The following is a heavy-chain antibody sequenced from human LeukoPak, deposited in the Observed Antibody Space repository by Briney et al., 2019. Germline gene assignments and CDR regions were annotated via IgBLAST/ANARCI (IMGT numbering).Heavy chain of an antibody. Sequence: ASVKVSCKASGYTFTSYYMHWVRQAPGQGLEWMGIINPSGGSTNYAQKFQGRVTMTRDTSISTAYMELSRLRSDDTAVYYCARLASDYYGSGSAIDYWGQGTLVTVSS. CDR2: INPSGGST. CDR1: GYTFTSYY. D-gene: IGHD3-10*01. J-gene: IGHJ4*02. CDR3: ARLASDYYGSGSAIDY. V-gene: IGHV1-46*01.